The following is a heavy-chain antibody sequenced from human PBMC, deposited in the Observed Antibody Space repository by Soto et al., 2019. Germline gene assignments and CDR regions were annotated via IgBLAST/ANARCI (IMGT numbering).Heavy chain of an antibody. CDR3: ARGWKDFPH. Sequence: QVQLVQSGAEVKKPGSSVKVSCKASGGTFSNYVITWVRQAPGQGLECMGGLIPISGTANYAQQVQGRVTMTADEHTSTVYMELSILRSEEMAVYACARGWKDFPHWGQGNLVTVSS. CDR1: GGTFSNYV. V-gene: IGHV1-69*01. CDR2: LIPISGTA. D-gene: IGHD1-1*01. J-gene: IGHJ1*01.